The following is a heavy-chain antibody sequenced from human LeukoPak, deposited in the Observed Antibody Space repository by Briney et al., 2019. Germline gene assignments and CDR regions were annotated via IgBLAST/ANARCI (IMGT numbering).Heavy chain of an antibody. V-gene: IGHV1-69*13. CDR2: IIPIFGTA. Sequence: ASVKVSCKASGGTFSSYAISWVRQAPGQGLEWMGGIIPIFGTANYAQKFQGRVTITADESTSTAYMELTSLRSEDTAVYYCARDQYGSGSYYYYYFDYWGQGTLVTVSS. CDR1: GGTFSSYA. CDR3: ARDQYGSGSYYYYYFDY. D-gene: IGHD3-10*01. J-gene: IGHJ4*02.